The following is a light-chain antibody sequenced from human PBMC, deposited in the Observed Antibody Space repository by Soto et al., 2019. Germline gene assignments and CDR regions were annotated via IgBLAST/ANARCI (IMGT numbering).Light chain of an antibody. CDR3: QQFNNWPPLT. CDR2: SAS. Sequence: EVVMTQSPATPSVSPGERATLSCRASQFVSTNLAWYQQKPGQAPRLLIYSASTRATGIPARFSDSGSGTEFTLTINSLQAEDSAGYYRQQFNNWPPLTFGGGTKVEIK. V-gene: IGKV3-15*01. CDR1: QFVSTN. J-gene: IGKJ4*01.